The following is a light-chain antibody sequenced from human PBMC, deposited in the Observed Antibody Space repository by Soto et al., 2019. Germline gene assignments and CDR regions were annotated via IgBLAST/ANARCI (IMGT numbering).Light chain of an antibody. CDR3: QQYYAWPIT. J-gene: IGKJ5*01. CDR1: QSVSSN. Sequence: EIVTTQSPATLSVSPGERATLSCRASQSVSSNLAWYQQNRGPAPRLLIYGASTRATGIPARFSGSGSGTDFTLTISSLQSEDFAVYYCQQYYAWPITFGQGTRLETK. CDR2: GAS. V-gene: IGKV3-15*01.